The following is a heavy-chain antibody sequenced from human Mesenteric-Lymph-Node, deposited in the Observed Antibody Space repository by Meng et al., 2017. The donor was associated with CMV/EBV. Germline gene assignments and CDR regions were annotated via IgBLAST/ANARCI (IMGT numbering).Heavy chain of an antibody. J-gene: IGHJ4*02. Sequence: GESLKISCTASGFTFGDYAMSWVRQAPGKGLEWVGFIRSKAYGGTTEYAASVKGRFTISRDDSKSIAYLQMNSLKTEDTAVYYCTRGVWYFDYWGQGTLVTVPQ. D-gene: IGHD2-21*01. CDR2: IRSKAYGGTT. V-gene: IGHV3-49*04. CDR3: TRGVWYFDY. CDR1: GFTFGDYA.